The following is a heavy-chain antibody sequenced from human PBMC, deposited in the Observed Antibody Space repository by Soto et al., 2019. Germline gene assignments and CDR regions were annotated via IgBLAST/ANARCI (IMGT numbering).Heavy chain of an antibody. CDR3: AGTPNCGRDCSAASYWYFDI. CDR2: ISGDSGRT. J-gene: IGHJ2*01. Sequence: EVQLLESGGGLVQPGGSVRLSCAASGLTFGNYAMSWVRQAPGKGLEWVSAISGDSGRTYYADSVKGRFTISRDNSKNTLYLQMNTLRAEDTAVYYCAGTPNCGRDCSAASYWYFDIWGRGTLVTVSS. CDR1: GLTFGNYA. V-gene: IGHV3-23*01. D-gene: IGHD2-21*02.